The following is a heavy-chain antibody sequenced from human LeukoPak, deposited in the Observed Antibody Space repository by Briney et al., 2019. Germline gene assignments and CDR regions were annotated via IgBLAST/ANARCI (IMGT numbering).Heavy chain of an antibody. J-gene: IGHJ4*02. CDR2: IYYSGST. V-gene: IGHV4-59*08. CDR1: GGSISSYY. Sequence: SETLSLTCTVSGGSISSYYWSWIRQPPGKGLEWIGYIYYSGSTNYNPSLKSRVTISVDTSKNQFSLKLSSVTAADTAVYYCARHVRSSSWYDYWGQGTLVTVSS. D-gene: IGHD6-13*01. CDR3: ARHVRSSSWYDY.